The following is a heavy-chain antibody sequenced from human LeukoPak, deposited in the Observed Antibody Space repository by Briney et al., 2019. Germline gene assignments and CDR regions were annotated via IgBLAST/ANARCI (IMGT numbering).Heavy chain of an antibody. CDR3: ATDGFRRGLDSLFDY. V-gene: IGHV3-15*01. CDR2: IKRKADGERT. Sequence: PGGSLRLSCAASAVSFTNADMSWVRQAPGKGLEWVGRIKRKADGERTDYAAPVKGRFTISRDDSKNTLYLEMNSLKTEDTAFYYCATDGFRRGLDSLFDYWGQGTLVTVSS. CDR1: AVSFTNAD. J-gene: IGHJ4*02. D-gene: IGHD2-15*01.